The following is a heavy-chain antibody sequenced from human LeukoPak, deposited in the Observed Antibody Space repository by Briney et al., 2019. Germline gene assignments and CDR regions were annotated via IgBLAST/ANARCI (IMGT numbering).Heavy chain of an antibody. CDR2: ISSSGSTI. V-gene: IGHV3-48*03. Sequence: GGSLRLSCAASGFTFSSYEMNWVRQAPGKGLEWVSYISSSGSTIYYADSVKGRFTISRDSAKNSLYLQMNSLRAEDTAVYYCARDLHTAMVHWGQGTLVTVSS. CDR3: ARDLHTAMVH. D-gene: IGHD5-18*01. CDR1: GFTFSSYE. J-gene: IGHJ4*02.